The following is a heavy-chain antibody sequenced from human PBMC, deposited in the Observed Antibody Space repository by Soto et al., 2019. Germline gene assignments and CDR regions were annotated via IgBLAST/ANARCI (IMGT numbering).Heavy chain of an antibody. D-gene: IGHD3-22*01. Sequence: SVKVSCKASGYTFTSYGISWVRQAPGQGLEWMGGISPIFGKANYAQKFQGRVTITADESTSTAYMELSSLRSEDTAVYYCAREKVTYDSSGYYNYWGQGTLVTVSS. CDR3: AREKVTYDSSGYYNY. CDR2: ISPIFGKA. J-gene: IGHJ4*02. V-gene: IGHV1-69*13. CDR1: GYTFTSYG.